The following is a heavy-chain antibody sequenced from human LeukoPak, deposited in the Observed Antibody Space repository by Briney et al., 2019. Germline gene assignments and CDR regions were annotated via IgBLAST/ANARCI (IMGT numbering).Heavy chain of an antibody. D-gene: IGHD1-7*01. CDR1: GFTFSSYS. Sequence: PGGSLRLSCAASGFTFSSYSMHWVRQAPGKGLEWVALIRYDETNKYYADSVKGRFTISRDNSKNTLYLQMNSLRAEDTAVYYCAKRASNNWNYDRAYYYYYYMDVWGKGTTVTVSS. V-gene: IGHV3-30*02. CDR3: AKRASNNWNYDRAYYYYYYMDV. CDR2: IRYDETNK. J-gene: IGHJ6*03.